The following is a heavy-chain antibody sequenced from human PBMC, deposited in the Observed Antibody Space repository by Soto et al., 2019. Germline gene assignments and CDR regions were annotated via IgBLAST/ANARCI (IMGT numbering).Heavy chain of an antibody. D-gene: IGHD2-2*01. J-gene: IGHJ3*01. CDR3: VRGDPGACSSTSCSDAFDL. CDR2: IYYSGSN. Sequence: QVQLHESGPGLVKPSQTLSLTCTVSGGSISSGDYYWNWIRQPPGKGLEGIGSIYYSGSNYYSPSLKSRVAISVGTSKNQFSLRLTSVTAADTAVYYCVRGDPGACSSTSCSDAFDLWGRGTMVAVSS. V-gene: IGHV4-30-4*01. CDR1: GGSISSGDYY.